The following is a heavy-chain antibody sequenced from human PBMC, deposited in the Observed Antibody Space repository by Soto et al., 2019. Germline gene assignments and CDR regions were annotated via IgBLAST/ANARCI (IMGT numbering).Heavy chain of an antibody. D-gene: IGHD4-4*01. Sequence: EVQLVESGGGLVKPGGSLRLSCAASGFTFSNAWMSWVRQAPGKGLEWVGRIKSKTDGGTTDYAAPVKGRFTISRDDSKNTPYLQINSLKTGDTAVYYCTTGLHLTRYYYYGMDVWGQGTTVTVSS. CDR1: GFTFSNAW. J-gene: IGHJ6*02. CDR2: IKSKTDGGTT. CDR3: TTGLHLTRYYYYGMDV. V-gene: IGHV3-15*01.